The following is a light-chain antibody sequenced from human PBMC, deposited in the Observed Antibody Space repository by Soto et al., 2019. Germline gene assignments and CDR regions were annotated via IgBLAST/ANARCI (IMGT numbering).Light chain of an antibody. CDR2: DVS. CDR3: CSYAGTYTFDV. V-gene: IGLV2-11*01. CDR1: SSDVGGYNY. J-gene: IGLJ1*01. Sequence: QSALTQPRSVSGSPGQSVTISCTGTSSDVGGYNYVSWYQQHPGKAPKLMVYDVSERPSGVPDRFSGSKSVNTASLTISGLQAEDEADYYCCSYAGTYTFDVFGTGTKLTVL.